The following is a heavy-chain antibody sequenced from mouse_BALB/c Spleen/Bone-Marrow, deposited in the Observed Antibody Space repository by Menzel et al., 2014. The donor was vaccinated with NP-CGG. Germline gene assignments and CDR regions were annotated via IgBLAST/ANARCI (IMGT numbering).Heavy chain of an antibody. J-gene: IGHJ3*01. CDR3: ARNYGYGKSFAY. V-gene: IGHV14-3*02. Sequence: DVKLQESGAELVKPGAPVKLSCTASGFNIKDTYMHWVKQRPEQGLEWIGRIDPANGNTKYDPKFQGKATITADTSSNTAYLQLSSLTSEDTAVYYCARNYGYGKSFAYWGQGTLVTVSA. CDR2: IDPANGNT. D-gene: IGHD2-2*01. CDR1: GFNIKDTY.